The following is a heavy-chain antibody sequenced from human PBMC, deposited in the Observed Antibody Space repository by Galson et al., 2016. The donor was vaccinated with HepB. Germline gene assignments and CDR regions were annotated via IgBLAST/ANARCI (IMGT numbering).Heavy chain of an antibody. J-gene: IGHJ6*02. V-gene: IGHV3-23*01. CDR3: AKDLGTRGNYYYYGMDV. CDR2: MSGSGEDT. Sequence: SLRLSCAASGFTFAGYAMSWVRQAPGKGLKWVSAMSGSGEDTYYADPVLGRFSISRDNFRNTLYLQMNSLRVEDTAVYYCAKDLGTRGNYYYYGMDVWGQGTTVTVSS. D-gene: IGHD2-15*01. CDR1: GFTFAGYA.